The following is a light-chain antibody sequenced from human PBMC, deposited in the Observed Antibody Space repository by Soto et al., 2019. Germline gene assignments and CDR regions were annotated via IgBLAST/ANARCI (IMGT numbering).Light chain of an antibody. CDR3: QQSCSAPRT. J-gene: IGKJ2*01. CDR2: SAS. V-gene: IGKV1-39*01. CDR1: ETIIDS. Sequence: DIQMSQSPSSLSASVGDRVTITCRASETIIDSLNWYQHQPGKAPRLLIYSASNLQSGVPSRFRGSGSGTHFTLTINRLQPEVLATYYGQQSCSAPRTFGQGTKLQTK.